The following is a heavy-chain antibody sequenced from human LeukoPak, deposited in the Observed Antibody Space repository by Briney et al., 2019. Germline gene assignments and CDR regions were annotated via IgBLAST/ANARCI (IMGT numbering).Heavy chain of an antibody. CDR3: ARDRVVGATIYGMDV. J-gene: IGHJ6*02. Sequence: ASVKVSCKASGYTFTSYGISWVRQAPGQGLEWMGWISAYKGNTNYAQKLQGRVTMTTDTSTSTAYMELRSLRSDDTAVYYCARDRVVGATIYGMDVWGQGTTVTVSS. D-gene: IGHD1-26*01. V-gene: IGHV1-18*01. CDR1: GYTFTSYG. CDR2: ISAYKGNT.